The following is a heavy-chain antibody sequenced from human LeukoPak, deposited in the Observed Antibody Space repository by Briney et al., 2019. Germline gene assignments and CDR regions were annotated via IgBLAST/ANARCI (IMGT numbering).Heavy chain of an antibody. V-gene: IGHV1-69*13. CDR1: GGTFSSYA. Sequence: SVKVSCKASGGTFSSYAISWVRQAPGQGLEWMGGIIPIFGTANYAQKFQGRVTITADESTSTAYMELSSLRSGDTAVYYCARDRNDYGDYGWFDPWGQGTLVTVSS. D-gene: IGHD4-17*01. J-gene: IGHJ5*02. CDR2: IIPIFGTA. CDR3: ARDRNDYGDYGWFDP.